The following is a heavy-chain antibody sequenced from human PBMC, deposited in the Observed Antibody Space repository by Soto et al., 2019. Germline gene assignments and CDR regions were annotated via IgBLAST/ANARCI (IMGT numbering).Heavy chain of an antibody. CDR1: GYPVTAYY. Sequence: QLHLVQSGAVVKKPGASVTVSCSASGYPVTAYYMHWVRQAPGRGLEWMGGINPATGAANYTQTFQGRFTMTRDTSTMTVFMELGGLTSEDTAVFYFARGGGVGVAGSAAFDMWGQGTLVTVSS. V-gene: IGHV1-2*02. D-gene: IGHD3-3*01. CDR2: INPATGAA. J-gene: IGHJ3*02. CDR3: ARGGGVGVAGSAAFDM.